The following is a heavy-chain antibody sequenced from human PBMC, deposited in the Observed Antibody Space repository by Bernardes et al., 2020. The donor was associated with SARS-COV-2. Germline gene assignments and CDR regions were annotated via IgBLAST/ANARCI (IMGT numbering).Heavy chain of an antibody. CDR1: GFTFSTYA. CDR3: RGVYYFYGMEV. Sequence: GGSLRLSCAASGFTFSTYAMNWVRQAPGKGLEWVSYISGSSGNTIYYADSVKGRFTISRDNAKDSLSLQMNSLRAEDTAVYYCRGVYYFYGMEVWGPGTTVTVS. V-gene: IGHV3-48*01. CDR2: ISGSSGNTI. J-gene: IGHJ6*02.